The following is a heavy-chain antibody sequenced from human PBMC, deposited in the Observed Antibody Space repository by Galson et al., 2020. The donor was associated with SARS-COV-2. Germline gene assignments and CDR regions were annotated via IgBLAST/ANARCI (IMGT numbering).Heavy chain of an antibody. D-gene: IGHD1-26*01. V-gene: IGHV3-30*18. Sequence: AGSLTLSCAASGFTFSRYGMHWVRHAPRTGLEWVAVISYDGSNTYYADSVKGRFTISRDNSKNTLYLQMHSLRAEDTAVYYCAKWTGSSLDPWGQGTLVTVSS. J-gene: IGHJ5*02. CDR1: GFTFSRYG. CDR2: ISYDGSNT. CDR3: AKWTGSSLDP.